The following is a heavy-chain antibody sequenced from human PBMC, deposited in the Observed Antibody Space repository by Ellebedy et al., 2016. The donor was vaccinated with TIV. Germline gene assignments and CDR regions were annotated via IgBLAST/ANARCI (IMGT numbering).Heavy chain of an antibody. CDR1: GFVFNNCA. V-gene: IGHV3-33*01. D-gene: IGHD1-1*01. Sequence: GESLKISCTASGFVFNNCAMHWVRQAPGKGLEWVAMIWYDGRNKAYGDSLKGRFSVSRDNSENTLYLQMNSLRAEDTAVYYWARGGDDHNPQQLEYWGQGTLVTVSS. J-gene: IGHJ4*02. CDR2: IWYDGRNK. CDR3: ARGGDDHNPQQLEY.